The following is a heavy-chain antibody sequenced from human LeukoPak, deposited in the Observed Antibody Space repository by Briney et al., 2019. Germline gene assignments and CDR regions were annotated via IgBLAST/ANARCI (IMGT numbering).Heavy chain of an antibody. J-gene: IGHJ4*02. D-gene: IGHD6-19*01. CDR2: IKPNSGGT. CDR1: GYTFTGYY. Sequence: GASVKVSCKASGYTFTGYYMHWVRQAPGQGLEWRGWIKPNSGGTNDAQKFQGRVTMTRDTSISTAYMELSRLRSDDTAVYYCAREPEQWLLDYWGQGTLVTVSS. CDR3: AREPEQWLLDY. V-gene: IGHV1-2*02.